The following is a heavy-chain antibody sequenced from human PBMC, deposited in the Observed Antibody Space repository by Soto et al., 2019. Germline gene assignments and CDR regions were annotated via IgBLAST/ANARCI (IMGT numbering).Heavy chain of an antibody. CDR1: GGSISSYY. J-gene: IGHJ5*02. CDR3: ARGWIQVWGWFDP. CDR2: IYYSGST. V-gene: IGHV4-59*01. D-gene: IGHD5-18*01. Sequence: QVQLQESGPGLVKPSETLSLTCTVSGGSISSYYWSWIRQPPGKGLEWIGYIYYSGSTNYNPHLKSRVTISVDTAKNQFSLELSSVTAADTAVYYCARGWIQVWGWFDPWGQGTLVTVSS.